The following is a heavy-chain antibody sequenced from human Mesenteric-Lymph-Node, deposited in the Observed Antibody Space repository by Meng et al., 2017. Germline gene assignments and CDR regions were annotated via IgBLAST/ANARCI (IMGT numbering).Heavy chain of an antibody. CDR2: IRSKAYGGTT. CDR3: TRDRLLWFGEDAFDI. V-gene: IGHV3-49*03. D-gene: IGHD3-10*01. CDR1: GFTFGDYA. Sequence: GESLKISCTASGFTFGDYAMSWFRQAPGKGLEWVGFIRSKAYGGTTEYAASVKGRFTISRDDSKSIDYLQMNSLKTEDTDVYYCTRDRLLWFGEDAFDIWGQGTMVTVSS. J-gene: IGHJ3*02.